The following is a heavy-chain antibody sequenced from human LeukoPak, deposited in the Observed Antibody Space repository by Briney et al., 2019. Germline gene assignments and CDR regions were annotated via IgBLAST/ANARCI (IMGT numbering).Heavy chain of an antibody. CDR2: IYYSGST. J-gene: IGHJ6*03. D-gene: IGHD6-19*01. Sequence: PSETLSLTCAVSGGSIGSNYWWTWVRPAPGKGLEWIGYIYYSGSTNYNPSLKSRVTISVDTSKNQFSLKLSSVTAADTAVYYCARVLAVAGSYYYYYMDVWGKGTTVTISS. CDR1: GGSIGSNYW. CDR3: ARVLAVAGSYYYYYMDV. V-gene: IGHV4-4*02.